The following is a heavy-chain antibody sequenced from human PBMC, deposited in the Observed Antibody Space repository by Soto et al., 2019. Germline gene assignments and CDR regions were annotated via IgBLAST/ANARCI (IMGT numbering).Heavy chain of an antibody. CDR2: ISGSGAGT. V-gene: IGHV3-23*01. Sequence: EVHFLESGGGLVQPGGSLRLSCAASGLPFSSYAMSWVRQAPGKGLEWVSGISGSGAGTYYADSVQGRFTISRDNSENTLYLEMNSLRAEDTAVYYCANARYCSGGSCYGLPYYYGMDVWGQGTTVTVSS. CDR1: GLPFSSYA. CDR3: ANARYCSGGSCYGLPYYYGMDV. J-gene: IGHJ6*02. D-gene: IGHD2-15*01.